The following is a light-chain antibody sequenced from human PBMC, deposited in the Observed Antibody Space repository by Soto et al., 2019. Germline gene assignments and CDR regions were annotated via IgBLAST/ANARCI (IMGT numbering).Light chain of an antibody. J-gene: IGLJ1*01. CDR2: DVS. CDR1: GDDVGGYNV. V-gene: IGLV2-11*01. Sequence: SVLPXPRSVAGSPGQAATISCTGSGDDVGGYNVVSWYQLHPGKAPKLMIYDVSKRPSGVPHRFAGSTSGYTASLTISGLQADDAADYYCCSVASSHTSPAFGGGTKATV. CDR3: CSVASSHTSPA.